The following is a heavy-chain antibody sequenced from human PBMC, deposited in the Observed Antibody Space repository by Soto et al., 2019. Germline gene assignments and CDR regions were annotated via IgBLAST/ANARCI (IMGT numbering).Heavy chain of an antibody. V-gene: IGHV1-2*04. CDR3: ARGGVTMVRGVIPLFDY. CDR2: INPNSGGT. J-gene: IGHJ4*02. Sequence: GASVKVSCKASGYTFTGYYMHWVRQAPGQGLEWMVWINPNSGGTNYAQKFQGWVTMTRDTSISTAYMELSRLRSDDTAVYYCARGGVTMVRGVIPLFDYWGQGTLVTVSS. D-gene: IGHD3-10*01. CDR1: GYTFTGYY.